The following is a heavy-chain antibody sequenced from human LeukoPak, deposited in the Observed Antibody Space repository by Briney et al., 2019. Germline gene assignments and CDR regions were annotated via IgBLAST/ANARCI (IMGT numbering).Heavy chain of an antibody. J-gene: IGHJ2*01. Sequence: SETLSLTCAVYGGSFSGYYWSWIRQPPGKGLEWIGEINHSGSTNYNPSLKSRITISVDTSKNQFSLKLSSVTATDTAVYYCARGRTYFGNFDLWGRGTLVTVSS. V-gene: IGHV4-34*01. CDR3: ARGRTYFGNFDL. D-gene: IGHD3-9*01. CDR1: GGSFSGYY. CDR2: INHSGST.